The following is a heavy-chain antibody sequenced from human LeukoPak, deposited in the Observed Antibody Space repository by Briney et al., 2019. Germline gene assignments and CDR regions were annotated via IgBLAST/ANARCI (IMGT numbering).Heavy chain of an antibody. CDR1: GFTFTNAW. V-gene: IGHV3-15*01. Sequence: GGSLRLSCAASGFTFTNAWMSWVRQAPGKGLECVGRIKSKSDGGTTDYAAPVKGRFTISGDDSENMLYLQMNSLKTEDTALYYCTTDDYSDWGQGTLVTVSS. CDR2: IKSKSDGGTT. D-gene: IGHD4-11*01. CDR3: TTDDYSD. J-gene: IGHJ4*02.